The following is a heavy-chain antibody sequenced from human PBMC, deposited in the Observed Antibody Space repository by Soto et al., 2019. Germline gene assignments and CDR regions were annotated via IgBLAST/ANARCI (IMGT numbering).Heavy chain of an antibody. CDR2: IYYTGST. D-gene: IGHD1-20*01. Sequence: PSETLSLTCTVSGGSVVNGGYYWSWVRQHPGKGLEWIGYIYYTGSTYYNPSLMSRLTISVDTSKNRLSLRLDSVSAADSASYYCARLFWGITGTPGRRVAWFDPWGQGTRVTVSS. CDR3: ARLFWGITGTPGRRVAWFDP. V-gene: IGHV4-31*03. CDR1: GGSVVNGGYY. J-gene: IGHJ5*02.